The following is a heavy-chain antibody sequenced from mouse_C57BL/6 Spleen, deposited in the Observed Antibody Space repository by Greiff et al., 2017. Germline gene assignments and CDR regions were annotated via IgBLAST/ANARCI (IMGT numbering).Heavy chain of an antibody. CDR1: GYTFTDYN. CDR2: INPNNGGT. J-gene: IGHJ3*01. D-gene: IGHD1-1*01. CDR3: ASSARYYGSSPAWFAY. V-gene: IGHV1-18*01. Sequence: VQLQQSGPELVKPGASVKIPCKASGYTFTDYNMDWVKQSHGKSLEWIGDINPNNGGTIYNQKFKGKATLTVDKSSSTAYMELRSLTSEDTAVYYCASSARYYGSSPAWFAYWGQGTLVTVSA.